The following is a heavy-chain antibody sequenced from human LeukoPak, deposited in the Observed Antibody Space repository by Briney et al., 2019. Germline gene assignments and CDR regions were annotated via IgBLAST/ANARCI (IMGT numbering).Heavy chain of an antibody. V-gene: IGHV4-59*01. J-gene: IGHJ1*01. D-gene: IGHD2-15*01. Sequence: SETLSLTCTVSGDSISVYYWSWIRQPPGKGLEWIGYIYYSGTTNYNPSLKSRVTFSVDTSKNQFSLKLSSVTAAGTALYYCASYCSGGSCYSNNAYFHHWGQGTLVTVSS. CDR1: GDSISVYY. CDR2: IYYSGTT. CDR3: ASYCSGGSCYSNNAYFHH.